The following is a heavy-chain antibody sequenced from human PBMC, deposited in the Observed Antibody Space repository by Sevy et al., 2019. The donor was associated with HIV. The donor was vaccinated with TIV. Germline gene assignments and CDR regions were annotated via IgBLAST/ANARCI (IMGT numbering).Heavy chain of an antibody. CDR3: ARAGGTAMVGYYYYGMDV. J-gene: IGHJ6*02. Sequence: ASVKVSCKASGGTFSSYAISWVRQAPGQGLEWMGGIIPIFGTANYAQKFQGRVTITADESTSTAYMELSSLRSEDTAVYYCARAGGTAMVGYYYYGMDVWGQGTTVTVSS. V-gene: IGHV1-69*13. D-gene: IGHD5-18*01. CDR2: IIPIFGTA. CDR1: GGTFSSYA.